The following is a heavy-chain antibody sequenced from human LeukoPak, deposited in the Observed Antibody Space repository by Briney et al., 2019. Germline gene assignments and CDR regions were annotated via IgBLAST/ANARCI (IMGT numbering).Heavy chain of an antibody. D-gene: IGHD5-24*01. CDR3: AKDCGWLHFCS. J-gene: IGHJ5*02. CDR1: GFTFGDYA. CDR2: ISGSGGST. Sequence: GRSLRLSCRASGFTFGDYAMSWVRQAPGKGLEWVSAISGSGGSTYYADSVKGRFTISRDNSKNTLYLQINTLRAEDTAIYYCAKDCGWLHFCSWGQGTLVTVSS. V-gene: IGHV3-23*01.